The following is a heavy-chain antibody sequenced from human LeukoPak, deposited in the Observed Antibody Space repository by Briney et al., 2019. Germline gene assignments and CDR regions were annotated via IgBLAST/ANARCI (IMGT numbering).Heavy chain of an antibody. Sequence: PGGSLRLSCAASGFSFSSYAMTWVRQAPGKGLEWVSTISGSGGTTRYADSMKGRFTISRDNAKNSLYLQMNSLRAEDTAVYYCARENTVSDYGDYEGYWGQGTLVTVSS. V-gene: IGHV3-23*01. CDR1: GFSFSSYA. J-gene: IGHJ4*02. CDR2: ISGSGGTT. CDR3: ARENTVSDYGDYEGY. D-gene: IGHD4-17*01.